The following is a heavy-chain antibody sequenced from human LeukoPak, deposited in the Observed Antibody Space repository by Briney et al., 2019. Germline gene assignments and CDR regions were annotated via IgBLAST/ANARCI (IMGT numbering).Heavy chain of an antibody. CDR1: GGSISSYY. CDR2: IYCSGST. V-gene: IGHV4-59*01. CDR3: ARGQRNYYDSSGYWLLN. J-gene: IGHJ4*02. D-gene: IGHD3-22*01. Sequence: PSETLSLTCTVSGGSISSYYWSWIRQPPGKGLEWIGYIYCSGSTNYNPSLKSRVTISVDTSKNQFSLKLSSVTAADTAAYYYARGQRNYYDSSGYWLLNWGQGTLVTVSS.